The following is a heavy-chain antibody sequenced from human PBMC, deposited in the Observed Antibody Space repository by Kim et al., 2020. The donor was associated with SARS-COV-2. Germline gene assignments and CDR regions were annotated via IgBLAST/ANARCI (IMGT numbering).Heavy chain of an antibody. Sequence: ASVKVSCKASGYTFTSYAMHWVRQAPGQRLEWMGWINAGYGNTKYSQKFQGRVTITRDTSASTAYMELSSLRSEDTAVYYCARDPRITIFGVSPYYYYGMDVGGRETTVSVSS. D-gene: IGHD3-3*01. CDR3: ARDPRITIFGVSPYYYYGMDV. V-gene: IGHV1-3*01. CDR1: GYTFTSYA. CDR2: INAGYGNT. J-gene: IGHJ6*01.